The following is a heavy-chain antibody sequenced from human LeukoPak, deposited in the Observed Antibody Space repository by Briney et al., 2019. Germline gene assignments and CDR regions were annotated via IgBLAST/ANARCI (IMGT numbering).Heavy chain of an antibody. CDR2: INHSGST. Sequence: PSETLSLTCAVYGGSFSGYYWSWIRQPPGKGLEWIGEINHSGSTNCNPSLKSRVTMSVDTSKNQFSLKVNSMTAADTAVYYCARVDYGDYSKDFDYWGQGTLVTVSS. V-gene: IGHV4-34*01. J-gene: IGHJ4*02. CDR1: GGSFSGYY. D-gene: IGHD4-17*01. CDR3: ARVDYGDYSKDFDY.